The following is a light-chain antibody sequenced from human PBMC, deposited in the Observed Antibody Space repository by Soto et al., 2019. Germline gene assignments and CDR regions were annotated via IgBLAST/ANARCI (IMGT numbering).Light chain of an antibody. CDR1: QTISSW. CDR2: ETS. J-gene: IGKJ1*01. V-gene: IGKV1-5*03. Sequence: DIQLTQSPSTLSASVGDRVTITCRASQTISSWLAWYQQKPGKAPNLLIYETSNLESGVPSRFSGSGSGTEFTLTTSSLQPDGFETDYCQYYNDYCWTFGQGTKVEIK. CDR3: QYYNDYCWT.